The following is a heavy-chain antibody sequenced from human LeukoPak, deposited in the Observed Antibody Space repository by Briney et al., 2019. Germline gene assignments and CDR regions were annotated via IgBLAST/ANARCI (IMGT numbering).Heavy chain of an antibody. CDR2: ISGSGGST. CDR1: GFTFSSYA. V-gene: IGHV3-23*01. D-gene: IGHD3-10*01. J-gene: IGHJ4*02. CDR3: AKATVRGVIYYFDY. Sequence: GGSLRLSCAASGFTFSSYAMSWVRQAPVKGLEWVSAISGSGGSTKYADSVKGRFTISRDNSKNTLYLQMNSLRAEDTAVYYCAKATVRGVIYYFDYWGQGTLVTVSS.